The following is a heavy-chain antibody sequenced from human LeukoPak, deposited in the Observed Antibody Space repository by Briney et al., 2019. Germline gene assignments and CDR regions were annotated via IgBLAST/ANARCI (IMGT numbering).Heavy chain of an antibody. CDR1: GFTFSSYW. Sequence: GGSLRLSCAASGFTFSSYWMSWVRQAPGKGLEWVANIKQDGSEKYYVDSVKGRFTISRDNAKNSLYLQMNSLRAEDTAVYSCAKSTRDTCYSPSDSWGQGTLVTVSS. D-gene: IGHD2-15*01. V-gene: IGHV3-7*03. CDR2: IKQDGSEK. CDR3: AKSTRDTCYSPSDS. J-gene: IGHJ4*02.